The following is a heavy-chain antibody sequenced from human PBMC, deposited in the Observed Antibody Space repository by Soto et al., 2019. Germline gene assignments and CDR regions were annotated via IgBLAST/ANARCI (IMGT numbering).Heavy chain of an antibody. CDR2: IIPILGIA. J-gene: IGHJ4*02. Sequence: ASVKVSCKASGGTFSSYTISWVRQAPGQGLEWMGRIIPILGIANYAQKFQGRVTITADKSTSTAYMELSSLRSEDTAVYYCARDMSVQLERKGGFDYWGQGTLVTVSS. CDR3: ARDMSVQLERKGGFDY. CDR1: GGTFSSYT. D-gene: IGHD1-1*01. V-gene: IGHV1-69*04.